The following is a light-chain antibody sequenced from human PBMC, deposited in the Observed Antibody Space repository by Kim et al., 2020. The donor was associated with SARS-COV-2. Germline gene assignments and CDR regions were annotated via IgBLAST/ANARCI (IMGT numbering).Light chain of an antibody. Sequence: VSPGQTARITCSGSALPKQYAYWYQQKPGQAPVLVIYRDSERPSGIPERFSGSSSGTTGTLTISGVQAEDEGDYYCQSADSSETVVFGGGTQLTVL. CDR3: QSADSSETVV. CDR1: ALPKQY. V-gene: IGLV3-25*03. J-gene: IGLJ3*02. CDR2: RDS.